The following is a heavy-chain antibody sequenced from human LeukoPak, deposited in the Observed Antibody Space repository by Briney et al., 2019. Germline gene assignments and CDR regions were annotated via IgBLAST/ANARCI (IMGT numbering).Heavy chain of an antibody. Sequence: QPGGSLRISCAASGFTFSSYAMSWVRQAPGKGLEWVSAISGSGGSTYYADSVKGRFTISRDNSKNTLYLQMNSLRAEDTAVYYCAKAGSSSWYPNWFDPWGQGTLVTVSS. J-gene: IGHJ5*02. D-gene: IGHD6-13*01. CDR1: GFTFSSYA. V-gene: IGHV3-23*01. CDR3: AKAGSSSWYPNWFDP. CDR2: ISGSGGST.